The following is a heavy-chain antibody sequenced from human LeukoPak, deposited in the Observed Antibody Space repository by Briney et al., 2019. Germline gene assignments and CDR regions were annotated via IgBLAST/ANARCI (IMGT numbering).Heavy chain of an antibody. V-gene: IGHV4-34*01. CDR1: LGSLIGYY. D-gene: IGHD6-13*01. Sequence: SETLSLTLAFYLGSLIGYYWSGIRQPPARGVEWIGEINHSGSTNYKPSLNSRVPISVDTSKNQFSLKLSSVTAADTAVYYCARGRGIAAAGKPTGYFQHWGQGTLVTVSS. CDR3: ARGRGIAAAGKPTGYFQH. J-gene: IGHJ1*01. CDR2: INHSGST.